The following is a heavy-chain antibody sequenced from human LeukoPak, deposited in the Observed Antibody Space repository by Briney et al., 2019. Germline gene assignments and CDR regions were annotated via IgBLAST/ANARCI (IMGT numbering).Heavy chain of an antibody. CDR2: INHSGST. CDR3: ARRGRYFDWLLTARSWFDP. Sequence: SSETLSLTCAVYGGSFSGYYWTWIRQPPGKGLEWIGEINHSGSTNYNPSLKSRVTISVDTSKNQFSLKLSSVTAADTAVYYCARRGRYFDWLLTARSWFDPWGQGTLVTVSS. CDR1: GGSFSGYY. J-gene: IGHJ5*02. D-gene: IGHD3-9*01. V-gene: IGHV4-34*01.